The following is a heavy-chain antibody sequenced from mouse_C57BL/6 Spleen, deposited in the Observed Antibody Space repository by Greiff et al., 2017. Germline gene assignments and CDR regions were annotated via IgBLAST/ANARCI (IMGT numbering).Heavy chain of an antibody. V-gene: IGHV1-39*01. J-gene: IGHJ1*03. CDR3: ARPHYYDYDGGYFDV. CDR1: GYSFTDYN. Sequence: VQLKESGPELVKPGASVKISCKASGYSFTDYNMNWVKQSNGKSLEWIGVINPNYGTTSYNQKFKGKATLTVDQSSSTAYMQLNSLTSEDSAVYYCARPHYYDYDGGYFDVWGTGTTVTVSS. D-gene: IGHD2-4*01. CDR2: INPNYGTT.